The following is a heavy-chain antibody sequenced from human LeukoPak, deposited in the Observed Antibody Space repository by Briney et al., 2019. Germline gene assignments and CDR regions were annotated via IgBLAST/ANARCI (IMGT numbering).Heavy chain of an antibody. CDR1: GGSISSSSYY. CDR2: IYSNGNIH. CDR3: ATSRPPTTPFDH. V-gene: IGHV4-39*07. D-gene: IGHD1-14*01. Sequence: SETLSLTCSVSGGSISSSSYYWNWIRQPPGKRLEWIGNIYSNGNIHSYNPSIKSRVTISLDTSKNQFSLKMRSVTAADTAVYYCATSRPPTTPFDHWGQGVLVAVSS. J-gene: IGHJ4*02.